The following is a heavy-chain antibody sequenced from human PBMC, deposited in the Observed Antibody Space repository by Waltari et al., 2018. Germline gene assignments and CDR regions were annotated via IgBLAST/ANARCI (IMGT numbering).Heavy chain of an antibody. CDR1: GFTFSSYW. CDR2: IKQDGSEK. Sequence: EVQLVESGGGLVQPGGSLRLSCAASGFTFSSYWMSWVRQAPGKGLEWVANIKQDGSEKYYVDSVKGRFTISRDNAKNSLYLQMNSLRAEDTAVYYCARDQDSSSWSLDYWGQGTLVTVSS. CDR3: ARDQDSSSWSLDY. J-gene: IGHJ4*02. V-gene: IGHV3-7*01. D-gene: IGHD6-13*01.